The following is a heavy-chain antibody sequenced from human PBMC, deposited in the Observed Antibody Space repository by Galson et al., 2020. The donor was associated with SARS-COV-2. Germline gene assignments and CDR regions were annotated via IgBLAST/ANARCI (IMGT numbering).Heavy chain of an antibody. CDR2: ISSSSSYI. V-gene: IGHV3-21*01. CDR1: GFTFSSYS. J-gene: IGHJ4*02. CDR3: ARDRGYSDYEGLCDY. Sequence: GESLKISCAASGFTFSSYSMNWVRQAPGKGLEWVSFISSSSSYIYYADSVKGRFTISRDNAKDSLYLQMNSLRAEDTAVYYCARDRGYSDYEGLCDYWGQGTLVTVSS. D-gene: IGHD5-12*01.